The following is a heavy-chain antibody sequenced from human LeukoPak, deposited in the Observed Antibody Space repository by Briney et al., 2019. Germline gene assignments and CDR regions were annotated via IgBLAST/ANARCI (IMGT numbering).Heavy chain of an antibody. D-gene: IGHD3-9*01. J-gene: IGHJ4*02. Sequence: GGSLRLSCAASGFTFSSYSMNWVRQAPGKGLEWVSSISSSSSYIYYADSVKGRFTISRDNAKNSLYLQMNSLRAEDTAVYYCAKDTIYFSSFDYWGQGTLVTVSS. V-gene: IGHV3-21*04. CDR3: AKDTIYFSSFDY. CDR2: ISSSSSYI. CDR1: GFTFSSYS.